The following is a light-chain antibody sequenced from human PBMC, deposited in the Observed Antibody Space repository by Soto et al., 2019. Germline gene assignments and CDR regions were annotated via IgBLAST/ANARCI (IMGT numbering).Light chain of an antibody. CDR1: SSDVGLYNR. CDR2: EIT. V-gene: IGLV2-18*02. J-gene: IGLJ3*02. Sequence: QSALTQPPSVSGSPGQSVTISCTGTSSDVGLYNRVSWYQQPPGTAPKLMIYEITNRPSGVPNRFSASKSGNTAALTLSGRQAEDEADYYCTAYTSSRTWGFGGGTKLTVL. CDR3: TAYTSSRTWG.